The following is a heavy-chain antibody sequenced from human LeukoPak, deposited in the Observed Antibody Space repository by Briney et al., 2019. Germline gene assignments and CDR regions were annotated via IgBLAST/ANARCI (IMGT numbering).Heavy chain of an antibody. CDR1: GFTFSSYS. CDR3: ARDDIVVVPAAASAEYFQH. CDR2: ISSSSSYI. D-gene: IGHD2-2*01. V-gene: IGHV3-21*01. Sequence: GGSLRLSCAASGFTFSSYSMNWVRQAPGKGLEWVSSISSSSSYIYYANSVKGRFTISRDNAKNSLYLQMNSLRAGDTAVYYCARDDIVVVPAAASAEYFQHWGQGTLVTVSS. J-gene: IGHJ1*01.